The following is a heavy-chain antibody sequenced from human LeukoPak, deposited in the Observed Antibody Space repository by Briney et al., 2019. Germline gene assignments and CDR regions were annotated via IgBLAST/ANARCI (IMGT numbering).Heavy chain of an antibody. CDR1: GFTFSTSA. V-gene: IGHV3-23*01. CDR3: AKQRSEVPVAASNY. Sequence: GGSLRLSCAASGFTFSTSAMSWVRRAPGKGLGWVSGISGSGDSTYYVDSVKGRFTISRDNSKSTLYLHMNSLRAEDTAIYYCAKQRSEVPVAASNYWGQGTLVTVSS. J-gene: IGHJ4*02. CDR2: ISGSGDST. D-gene: IGHD2-2*01.